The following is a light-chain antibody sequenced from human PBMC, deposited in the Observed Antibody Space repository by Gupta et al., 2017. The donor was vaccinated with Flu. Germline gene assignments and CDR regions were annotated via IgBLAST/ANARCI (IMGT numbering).Light chain of an antibody. CDR3: CQEYNDPHT. CDR1: QSSLYSSTNKNN. J-gene: IGKJ2*01. V-gene: IGKV4-1*01. Sequence: SLGERATINCKSSQSSLYSSTNKNNLAWYQQKPGRPPKLLIYCASTPESAVPDRFSGSGSGRAFTLTIISMLAEDVAVYYFCQEYNDPHTFGEGTKVEIK. CDR2: CAS.